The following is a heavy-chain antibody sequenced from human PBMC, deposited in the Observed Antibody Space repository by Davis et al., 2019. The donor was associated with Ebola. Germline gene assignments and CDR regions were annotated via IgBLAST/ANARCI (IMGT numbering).Heavy chain of an antibody. CDR2: IIPILGIT. CDR1: FGTFSSYA. J-gene: IGHJ4*02. Sequence: SSVKVSCKASFGTFSSYATSRVRQASGQGLEWLGRIIPILGITNYAQKFQGRVTITADKSTSTAYMELSSLRSEDTAVYYCAGGYSYGYWFDYWGQGTLVTVSS. V-gene: IGHV1-69*04. CDR3: AGGYSYGYWFDY. D-gene: IGHD5-18*01.